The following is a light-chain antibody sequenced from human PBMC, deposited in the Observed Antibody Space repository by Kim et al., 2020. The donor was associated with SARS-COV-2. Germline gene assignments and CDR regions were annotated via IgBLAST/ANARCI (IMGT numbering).Light chain of an antibody. J-gene: IGKJ4*01. V-gene: IGKV3-20*01. CDR3: QHYGSSR. CDR2: SAS. Sequence: EIVLTQSPGTLSLSPGDRATLSCRASQSVSSNNLAWYQQKPGQAPRLLIYSASSRATGIPDRFSGSGSGTDFTLTISRLEPEDFAVYYCQHYGSSRFGGGTKVDIK. CDR1: QSVSSNN.